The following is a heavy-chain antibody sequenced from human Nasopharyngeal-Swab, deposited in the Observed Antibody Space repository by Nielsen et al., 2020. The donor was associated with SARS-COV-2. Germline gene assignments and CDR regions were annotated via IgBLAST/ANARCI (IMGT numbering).Heavy chain of an antibody. J-gene: IGHJ6*02. D-gene: IGHD5-24*01. Sequence: WIRQPPGKGLEWIAEVYHRGSTNYNPALDSRLTISVDKSKNQFSLKMTSVTAADTAVYYCARGGWQLSSLPMDVWGQGTTVTVSS. V-gene: IGHV4-4*02. CDR3: ARGGWQLSSLPMDV. CDR2: VYHRGST.